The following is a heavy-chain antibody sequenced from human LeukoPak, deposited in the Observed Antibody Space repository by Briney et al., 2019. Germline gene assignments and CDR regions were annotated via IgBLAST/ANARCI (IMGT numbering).Heavy chain of an antibody. CDR1: GFTFSSYA. J-gene: IGHJ4*02. CDR2: ISYDGSNK. D-gene: IGHD4-17*01. V-gene: IGHV3-30-3*01. CDR3: ARSTTVTTDDVGY. Sequence: PGGSLRLSCAASGFTFSSYAMHWVRQAPGKGLEWVAVISYDGSNKYYADSVKGRFTISRDNSKNTLYLQMNSLRAEDTAVYYCARSTTVTTDDVGYWGQGTLVTVSS.